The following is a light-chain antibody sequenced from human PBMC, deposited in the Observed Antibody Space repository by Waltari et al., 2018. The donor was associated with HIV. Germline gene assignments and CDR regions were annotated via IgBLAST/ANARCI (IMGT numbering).Light chain of an antibody. CDR2: EVS. Sequence: LTQPASVSGSPGQSITISCTGTSSDVGGYNYVSWYQQHPGKAPKLMIYEVSNRPSGVSNRFSGSKSGNTASLTISGLQAEDEADYYCSSYTSSSTRVFGGGTKLTVL. CDR3: SSYTSSSTRV. CDR1: SSDVGGYNY. J-gene: IGLJ2*01. V-gene: IGLV2-14*01.